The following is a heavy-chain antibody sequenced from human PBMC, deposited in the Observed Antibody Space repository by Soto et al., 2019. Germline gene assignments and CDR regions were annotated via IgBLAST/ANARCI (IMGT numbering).Heavy chain of an antibody. V-gene: IGHV3-23*01. CDR2: IGSGGST. J-gene: IGHJ4*02. Sequence: PAGSLRLSCAASGFTLSSYAMAWVRQAPGKGLEWVSVIGSGGSTYYADSVKGRFTISRDNSRNTLYLQMKSLTADDTAVYYCAKDLGSPTVVTPELEFDYWGQGTLVTVSS. D-gene: IGHD4-17*01. CDR3: AKDLGSPTVVTPELEFDY. CDR1: GFTLSSYA.